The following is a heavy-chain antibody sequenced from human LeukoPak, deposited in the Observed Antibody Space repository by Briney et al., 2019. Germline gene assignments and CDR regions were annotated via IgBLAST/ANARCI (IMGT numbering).Heavy chain of an antibody. J-gene: IGHJ5*02. V-gene: IGHV7-4-1*02. D-gene: IGHD2-2*01. CDR2: INTNTGNP. Sequence: VASVNVSCKASGYTFTSYAMNWVRQAPGQGLEWMGWINTNTGNPTYAQGFTGRFVFSLDTSVSTAYLQISSLKAEDTAVYYCARSDIVVVPAAIQPNWFDPWGQGTLVTVSS. CDR1: GYTFTSYA. CDR3: ARSDIVVVPAAIQPNWFDP.